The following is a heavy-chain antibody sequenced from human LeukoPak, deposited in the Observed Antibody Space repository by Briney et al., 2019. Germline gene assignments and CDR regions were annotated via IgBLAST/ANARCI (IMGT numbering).Heavy chain of an antibody. CDR2: IYYSGST. CDR3: ARGSGIALGYFDY. J-gene: IGHJ4*02. Sequence: PSETLSLTCTVSGGSISSYYWSWIRQPPGKGLEWIGYIYYSGSTNYNPSLKSRVTISVDTSKNQFSLKLSSVTAADTAVYYCARGSGIALGYFDYWGQGTLVTVSS. D-gene: IGHD6-13*01. V-gene: IGHV4-59*01. CDR1: GGSISSYY.